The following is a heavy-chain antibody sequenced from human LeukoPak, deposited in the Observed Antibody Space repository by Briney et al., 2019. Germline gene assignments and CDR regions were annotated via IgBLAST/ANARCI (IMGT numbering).Heavy chain of an antibody. Sequence: PSETLSLTCTVSGGSISSGSYYWSWIRQSAGKGLEWIGRIYTSGSTNYNPSLKSRVTISVDTSKNQFSLKLSSVTAADTAVYYCARGTTMVRGVILDYWGQGTLVTVSS. CDR1: GGSISSGSYY. CDR3: ARGTTMVRGVILDY. J-gene: IGHJ4*02. CDR2: IYTSGST. V-gene: IGHV4-61*02. D-gene: IGHD3-10*01.